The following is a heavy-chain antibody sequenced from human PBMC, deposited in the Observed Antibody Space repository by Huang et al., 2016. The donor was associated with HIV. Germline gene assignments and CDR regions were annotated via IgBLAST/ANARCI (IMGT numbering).Heavy chain of an antibody. CDR3: ARRGYYYDGSGFPGFDP. J-gene: IGHJ5*02. V-gene: IGHV4-34*02. Sequence: QVQLQLWGAGLLKPSETLSLTCAVYGGSFNGFYWSWIRQPPGKVLEWIGEINDTGNTNSDPSLRGRVTMSVNTSKKQFCLQGKSVTVADTVIYYCARRGYYYDGSGFPGFDPWGRGALATVSS. CDR2: INDTGNT. CDR1: GGSFNGFY. D-gene: IGHD3-22*01.